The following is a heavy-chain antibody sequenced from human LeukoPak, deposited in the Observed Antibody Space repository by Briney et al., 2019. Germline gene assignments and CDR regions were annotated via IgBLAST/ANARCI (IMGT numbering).Heavy chain of an antibody. CDR2: ITGSGGST. D-gene: IGHD2-2*02. J-gene: IGHJ6*02. Sequence: GGSLRLSCAASGFTFSSYAMSWVRQAPEKGLEWVSAITGSGGSTYYADSVKGRFTISRDNSASTLYLQMKSLRAEDTAVYYCAKARIPHYYYYYGMDVWGQGTTVTVSS. CDR3: AKARIPHYYYYYGMDV. CDR1: GFTFSSYA. V-gene: IGHV3-23*01.